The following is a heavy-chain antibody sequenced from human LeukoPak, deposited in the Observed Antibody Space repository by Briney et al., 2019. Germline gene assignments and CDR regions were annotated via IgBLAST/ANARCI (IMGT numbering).Heavy chain of an antibody. Sequence: ASVKVSCKASGYTFTGYYMHWVRQAPGQGLEWMGWINPNSGGTNYPQKFQGRVTMTRDTSISTAYMELSRLRSDDTAVYYCARERIAAAGLWGRDYYGMDVWGQGTTVTVSS. CDR3: ARERIAAAGLWGRDYYGMDV. CDR2: INPNSGGT. V-gene: IGHV1-2*02. CDR1: GYTFTGYY. D-gene: IGHD6-13*01. J-gene: IGHJ6*02.